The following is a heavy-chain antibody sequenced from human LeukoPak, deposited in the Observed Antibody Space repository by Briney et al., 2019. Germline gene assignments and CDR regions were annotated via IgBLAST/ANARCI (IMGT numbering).Heavy chain of an antibody. V-gene: IGHV3-23*01. CDR3: AKGESKDYLNYFDYLNYFDH. D-gene: IGHD2/OR15-2a*01. J-gene: IGHJ4*02. CDR2: ISGSGNST. Sequence: GGSLRLSCAASGFTFSDYAMNWVRQAPGKGLYWVSTISGSGNSTYYADSVKGRFTISRDNSKKTLYLQMTSLRAEDTAVYYCAKGESKDYLNYFDYLNYFDHWGQGALVTVSS. CDR1: GFTFSDYA.